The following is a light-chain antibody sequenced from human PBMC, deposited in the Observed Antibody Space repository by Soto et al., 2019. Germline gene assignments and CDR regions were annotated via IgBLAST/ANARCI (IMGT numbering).Light chain of an antibody. CDR3: TQFTHWPRT. CDR1: KSLVYSDGNTH. J-gene: IGKJ1*01. V-gene: IGKV2-30*01. CDR2: RFS. Sequence: DVVLTQSPLSLPVNFGQPASISCRSSKSLVYSDGNTHLSWFHQRPGQSPRRLIYRFSSRDSGVPDRFSGSGSGTDFTLEISRVEAEDVGIYFCTQFTHWPRTFGQGTKVEVK.